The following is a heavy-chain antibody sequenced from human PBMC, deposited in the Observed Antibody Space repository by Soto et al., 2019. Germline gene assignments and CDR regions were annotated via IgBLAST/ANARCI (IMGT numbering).Heavy chain of an antibody. CDR1: EFTFSSYW. D-gene: IGHD6-13*01. CDR2: INSDGSST. V-gene: IGHV3-74*01. CDR3: ARGHSSSWYDLAFDY. Sequence: PLGSLRLSCAAAEFTFSSYWMHWVRQAPGKGLVWVSRINSDGSSTSYADSVKGRFTISRDNAKNTLYLQMNSLRAEDTAVYYCARGHSSSWYDLAFDYWGQGTLVTVSS. J-gene: IGHJ4*02.